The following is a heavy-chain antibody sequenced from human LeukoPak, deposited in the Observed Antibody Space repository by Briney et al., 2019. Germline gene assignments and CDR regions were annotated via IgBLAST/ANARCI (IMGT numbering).Heavy chain of an antibody. CDR1: GFTVSSNY. CDR3: ARAAYSSTWYSRYFDL. J-gene: IGHJ2*01. D-gene: IGHD6-13*01. CDR2: IYSGGST. Sequence: GGSLRLSCAASGFTVSSNYMSWVRQAPGKGLEWVSVIYSGGSTYYADSVKGRFTISRDNSKNTLYLQMNSLRAEDTAVYYCARAAYSSTWYSRYFDLWGRGTLVTVSS. V-gene: IGHV3-66*01.